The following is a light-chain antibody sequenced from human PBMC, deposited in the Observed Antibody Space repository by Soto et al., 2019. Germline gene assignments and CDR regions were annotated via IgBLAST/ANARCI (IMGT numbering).Light chain of an antibody. Sequence: DIPMTQSPATLSASVGGRVTISCRASQSVGTWVAWYQQKPGKAPNLLIYKASTLKSGVPSRFSGSGSGTEFTLTISSLQPDDFATYYCQQLNSYPITFGQGTRLEI. CDR1: QSVGTW. CDR2: KAS. CDR3: QQLNSYPIT. V-gene: IGKV1-5*03. J-gene: IGKJ5*01.